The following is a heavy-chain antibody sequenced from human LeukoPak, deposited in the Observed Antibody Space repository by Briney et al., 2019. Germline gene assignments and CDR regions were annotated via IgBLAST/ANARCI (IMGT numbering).Heavy chain of an antibody. V-gene: IGHV3-30*18. Sequence: SGGSLRLSCAASGFTFSSYGMHWVRQAPGKGLEWVAVISYDGSNKYYADSVKGRFTISRDNSKNTLYLQMNSLRAEDTAVYYCAKDDGYCSSTSCYGVKFDYWGQGTLVTVSS. D-gene: IGHD2-2*01. CDR2: ISYDGSNK. CDR3: AKDDGYCSSTSCYGVKFDY. CDR1: GFTFSSYG. J-gene: IGHJ4*02.